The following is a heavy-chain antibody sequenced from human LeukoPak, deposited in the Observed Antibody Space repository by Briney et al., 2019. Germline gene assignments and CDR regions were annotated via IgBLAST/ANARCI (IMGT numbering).Heavy chain of an antibody. J-gene: IGHJ4*02. CDR2: TYYRSKWDS. CDR1: GDSVSSNSAA. CDR3: ARGTAAPGFDF. Sequence: SQTLSLTCAISGDSVSSNSAAWHWIRQSPSRGLEWLGRTYYRSKWDSNYALSVKSRVTINADTSKNQISLQLNSVTPEDTAVYYCARGTAAPGFDFWGQGTLVAVSS. V-gene: IGHV6-1*01. D-gene: IGHD6-13*01.